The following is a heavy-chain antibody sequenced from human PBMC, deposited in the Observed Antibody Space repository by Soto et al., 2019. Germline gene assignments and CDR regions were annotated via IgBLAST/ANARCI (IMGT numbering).Heavy chain of an antibody. D-gene: IGHD5-12*01. CDR1: GDSISIGGYS. CDR3: ARKSRLGYRFFDN. V-gene: IGHV4-30-2*01. CDR2: IYHGGST. J-gene: IGHJ4*02. Sequence: PSETLSLTCDVSGDSISIGGYSWNWLRQPPGKGLQWIGYIYHGGSTCYNPSLKSRVIISVDRSKNHFSLNLTSVTAADTAVYYWARKSRLGYRFFDNGGQGILVTVPS.